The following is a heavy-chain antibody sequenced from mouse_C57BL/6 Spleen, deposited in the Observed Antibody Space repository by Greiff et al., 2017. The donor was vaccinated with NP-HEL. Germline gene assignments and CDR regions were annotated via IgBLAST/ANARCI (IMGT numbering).Heavy chain of an antibody. V-gene: IGHV5-17*01. CDR2: ISSGSSTI. CDR1: GFTFSDYG. J-gene: IGHJ3*01. D-gene: IGHD1-1*01. Sequence: EVQVVESGGGLVKPGGSLKLSCAASGFTFSDYGMHWVRQAPEKGLEWVAYISSGSSTIYYADTVKGRFTISRDNAKNTLFLQMTSLRSEDTAMYYCARPITTVVATPFAYWGQGTLVTVSA. CDR3: ARPITTVVATPFAY.